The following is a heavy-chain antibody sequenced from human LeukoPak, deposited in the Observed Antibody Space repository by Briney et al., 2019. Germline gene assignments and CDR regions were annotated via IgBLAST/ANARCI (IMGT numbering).Heavy chain of an antibody. V-gene: IGHV4-4*02. Sequence: PSETLSLTCAVSGGSISSSNWWSWVRQPPGKGLEWIGEIYHSGGTNYNPSLKSRVTISVDKSKNQFSLKLSSVTAADTAVYYCARGAASSGWYIWYFDYWGQGTLVTVSS. J-gene: IGHJ4*02. CDR1: GGSISSSNW. CDR3: ARGAASSGWYIWYFDY. D-gene: IGHD6-19*01. CDR2: IYHSGGT.